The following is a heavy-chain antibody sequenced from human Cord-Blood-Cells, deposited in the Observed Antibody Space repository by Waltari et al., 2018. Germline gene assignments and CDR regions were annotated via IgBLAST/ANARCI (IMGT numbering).Heavy chain of an antibody. CDR2: IYYSGST. V-gene: IGHV4-39*01. CDR1: GGSISSSSYY. D-gene: IGHD3-9*01. CDR3: ARPPRDILTGYYTFDI. J-gene: IGHJ3*02. Sequence: QLQLQESGPGLVKPSETLSLTCTVSGGSISSSSYYWGWIRKPPGKGLEWIGSIYYSGSTYDNPSLKGRVTISVDTSKNQFSLKLSAVTAADTAVYYCARPPRDILTGYYTFDIWGQGTMVTVSS.